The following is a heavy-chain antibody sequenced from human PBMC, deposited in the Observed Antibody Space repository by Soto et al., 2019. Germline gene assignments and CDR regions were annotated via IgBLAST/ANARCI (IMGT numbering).Heavy chain of an antibody. J-gene: IGHJ4*02. D-gene: IGHD6-19*01. CDR3: ARGKRASGDYRDDY. Sequence: QVQLQESGPGLVKPSETLSLTCTVSGDSMNNYYWTWIRQPPGKGLGWIGYIYSSGGTIYSPSLRGRLTISRDTSESQFSLKLTSVTAADTAVYYCARGKRASGDYRDDYLGQGTLVTVSS. CDR1: GDSMNNYY. CDR2: IYSSGGT. V-gene: IGHV4-59*01.